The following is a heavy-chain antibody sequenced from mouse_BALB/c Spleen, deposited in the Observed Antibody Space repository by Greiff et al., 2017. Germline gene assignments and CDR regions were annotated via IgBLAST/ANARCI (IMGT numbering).Heavy chain of an antibody. CDR1: GFTFSSYA. Sequence: EVQLVESGGGLVKPGGSLKLSCAASGFTFSSYAMSWVRQSPEKRLEWVAEISSGGSYTYYPDSVKGRFTISRDNAKNTLYLQMSSLRSEDTAMYYCARQDSSGYSAWFAYWGQGTLVTVSA. CDR3: ARQDSSGYSAWFAY. CDR2: ISSGGSYT. J-gene: IGHJ3*01. V-gene: IGHV5-9-3*01. D-gene: IGHD3-2*01.